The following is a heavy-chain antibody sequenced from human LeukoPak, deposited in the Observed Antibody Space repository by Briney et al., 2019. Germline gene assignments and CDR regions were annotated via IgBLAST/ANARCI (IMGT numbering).Heavy chain of an antibody. D-gene: IGHD3-16*01. J-gene: IGHJ4*02. Sequence: QTGGSLRLSCAASGFTFTNYAMSWVRQAPGKGLEWVSVMNGRGVSTYYADSVKGRFTISRDNSTNTVYLQMNSLRAEDTAVYYCAKGGEVGLMRRYFDYWGQGTLVTVSS. CDR1: GFTFTNYA. CDR2: MNGRGVST. V-gene: IGHV3-23*01. CDR3: AKGGEVGLMRRYFDY.